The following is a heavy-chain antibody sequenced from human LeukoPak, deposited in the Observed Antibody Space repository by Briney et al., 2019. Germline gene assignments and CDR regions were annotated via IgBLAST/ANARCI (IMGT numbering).Heavy chain of an antibody. J-gene: IGHJ4*02. Sequence: TSETLSLTCTVSGGSISSSSYFWGWIRQPPGKGLEWIGSISYSGSTYYSPSLKSRVTISVDTSKKQLSLKLSSVTAADTAVYYCARLWSGNRPPDYWGQGTLVTVSS. CDR3: ARLWSGNRPPDY. V-gene: IGHV4-39*01. D-gene: IGHD3-3*01. CDR1: GGSISSSSYF. CDR2: ISYSGST.